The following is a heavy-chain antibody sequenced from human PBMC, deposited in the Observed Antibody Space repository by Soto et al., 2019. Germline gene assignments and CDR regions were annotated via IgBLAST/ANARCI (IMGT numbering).Heavy chain of an antibody. D-gene: IGHD5-18*01. J-gene: IGHJ6*02. Sequence: QVKLVESGGGVVQPGRSLRLSCAASGFTCSSYGMHWVRQAPGKGLEWLAVIWYDGSNKYYADSVKGRFTISRDNSKNTLYLQMNSLRAEDTAVYYCAREGDTAMVPYYYYGMDVWGQGTTVTVSS. CDR3: AREGDTAMVPYYYYGMDV. CDR1: GFTCSSYG. V-gene: IGHV3-33*01. CDR2: IWYDGSNK.